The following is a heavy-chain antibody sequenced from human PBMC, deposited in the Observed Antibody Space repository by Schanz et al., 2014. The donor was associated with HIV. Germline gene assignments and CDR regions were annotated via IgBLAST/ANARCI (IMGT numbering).Heavy chain of an antibody. CDR2: ISGYNGNA. Sequence: QAQLMQSGAEVKKPGASVKVSCKASGYTFTGYYIHWVRQAPGQGLEWMGWISGYNGNANYARKVQGRVTMTTDTSTNTVYLELSSLRSEDTAVYYCARARLGSSWYVTGFGSIDYWGQGTLVGVSS. CDR3: ARARLGSSWYVTGFGSIDY. J-gene: IGHJ4*02. D-gene: IGHD6-13*01. V-gene: IGHV1-18*04. CDR1: GYTFTGYY.